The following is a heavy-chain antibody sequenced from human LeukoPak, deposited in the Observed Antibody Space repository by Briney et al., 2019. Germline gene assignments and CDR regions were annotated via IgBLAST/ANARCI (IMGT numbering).Heavy chain of an antibody. CDR1: GFTFSYYG. V-gene: IGHV3-23*01. Sequence: GGSLRLSCAVSGFTFSYYGMSWVRQAPGEGLEWVSGITGTDGSTYYADSVKGRFTISRDNSKSTLYLQMNSLRAEDTALYYCAKAFNYGSGYNYKTFDSWGQGTLVTVSS. CDR3: AKAFNYGSGYNYKTFDS. J-gene: IGHJ4*02. CDR2: ITGTDGST. D-gene: IGHD3-10*01.